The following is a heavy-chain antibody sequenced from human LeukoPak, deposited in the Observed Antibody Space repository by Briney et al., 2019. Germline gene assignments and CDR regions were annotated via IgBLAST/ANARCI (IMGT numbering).Heavy chain of an antibody. D-gene: IGHD6-19*01. CDR3: ARGYSSGWLEGTSFDY. J-gene: IGHJ4*02. CDR1: GFTFSSYS. V-gene: IGHV3-21*01. CDR2: ISSSSSYI. Sequence: GGSLRLSCAASGFTFSSYSMNWVRQAPGKGLEWVSSISSSSSYIYYADSVKGRFTISRDNAKNSLYLQVNSLRAEDTAVYYCARGYSSGWLEGTSFDYWGQGTLVTVSS.